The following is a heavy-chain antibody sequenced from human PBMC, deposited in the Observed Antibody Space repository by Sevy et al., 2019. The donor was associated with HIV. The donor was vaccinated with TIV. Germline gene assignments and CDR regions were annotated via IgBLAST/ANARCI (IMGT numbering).Heavy chain of an antibody. CDR1: GGSISSYY. D-gene: IGHD3-22*01. CDR3: ARGFSYSRDSSGYYPGFDY. V-gene: IGHV4-59*01. Sequence: SETLSLTCTVSGGSISSYYWSWIRQPPGKGLEWMGYIYYSGSTNYNPSLKSRVTISVDTSKNQFSLKLSSVTAADTAVYYCARGFSYSRDSSGYYPGFDYWGQGTLVTVSS. J-gene: IGHJ4*02. CDR2: IYYSGST.